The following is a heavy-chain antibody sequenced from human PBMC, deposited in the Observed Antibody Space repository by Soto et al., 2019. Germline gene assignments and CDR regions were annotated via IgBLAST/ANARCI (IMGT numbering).Heavy chain of an antibody. V-gene: IGHV3-30*18. CDR3: AKDASGTYYVAFDI. D-gene: IGHD3-10*01. Sequence: VQLVESGGGVVQPGRSLRLSCAASGFTFSGFDMHWVRQAPGKGLEWVSVISFDGSKKYYADSVKGRFTISRDNSKNTLYLQMNSLRAEDTAVYYCAKDASGTYYVAFDISGQGTMVTVSS. J-gene: IGHJ3*02. CDR2: ISFDGSKK. CDR1: GFTFSGFD.